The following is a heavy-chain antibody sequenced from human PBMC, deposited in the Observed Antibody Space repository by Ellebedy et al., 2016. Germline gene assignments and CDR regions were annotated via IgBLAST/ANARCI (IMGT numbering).Heavy chain of an antibody. CDR2: INTDGSST. CDR3: TTAPDY. CDR1: GFNFSNYW. Sequence: GGSLRLSCAASGFNFSNYWMHWVRQAPGKGLMWVSRINTDGSSTSYADSVRGRFTISRDNAKNTLYLQMNSLKTEDTAVYYCTTAPDYWGQGTLVTVSS. V-gene: IGHV3-74*01. J-gene: IGHJ4*02.